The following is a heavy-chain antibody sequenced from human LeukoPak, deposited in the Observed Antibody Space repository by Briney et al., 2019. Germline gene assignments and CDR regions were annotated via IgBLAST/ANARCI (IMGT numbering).Heavy chain of an antibody. J-gene: IGHJ3*02. V-gene: IGHV1-2*02. CDR1: GYTFTGYY. CDR2: INPNSGGT. Sequence: ASVKVSSKASGYTFTGYYMHWVRQAPGQGLEWMGWINPNSGGTNYAQKFQGRVTMTRDTSISTAYMELSRLRSDDTAVYYCARVGLDRRFRAFDIWGQGTMVTVSS. D-gene: IGHD3-16*01. CDR3: ARVGLDRRFRAFDI.